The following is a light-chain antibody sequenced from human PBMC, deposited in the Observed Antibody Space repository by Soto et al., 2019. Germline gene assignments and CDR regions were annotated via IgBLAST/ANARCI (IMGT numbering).Light chain of an antibody. CDR1: QSVSSN. V-gene: IGKV3-15*01. CDR3: QQYNNWPLHT. J-gene: IGKJ2*01. CDR2: GAS. Sequence: EIVMTQSPATLSVSPGERATLSCRASQSVSSNLAWYQQKPGQAPRLLIYGASTRATGIPVRFSGSGSGTEFTLTISSLQSEDFAVYYCQQYNNWPLHTFGQGTKLEIK.